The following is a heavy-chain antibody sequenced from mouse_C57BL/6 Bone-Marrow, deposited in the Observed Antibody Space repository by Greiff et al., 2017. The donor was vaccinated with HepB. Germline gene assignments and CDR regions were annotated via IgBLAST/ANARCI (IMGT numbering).Heavy chain of an antibody. J-gene: IGHJ4*01. D-gene: IGHD2-4*01. CDR1: GYSFTGYF. CDR3: AREGYDYVGDY. Sequence: VQLQQSGPELVKPGDSVKISCKASGYSFTGYFMNWVMQSHGKSLEWIGRINPYNGDTFYNQKFKGKATLTVDKSSSTAHMELRSLTSKDSAVYYCAREGYDYVGDYWGQGTSVTVSS. CDR2: INPYNGDT. V-gene: IGHV1-20*01.